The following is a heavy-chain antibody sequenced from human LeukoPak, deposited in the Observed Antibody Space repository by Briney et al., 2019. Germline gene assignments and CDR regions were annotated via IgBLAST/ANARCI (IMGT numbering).Heavy chain of an antibody. CDR3: ARDPHIAVAGIWDY. Sequence: SETLSLTCAVYGGSFSGYYWSWIRQPPGKGLEWIGEINHSGSTNYNPSLKSRVTISVDTSKNQFSLKLSSVTAADTAVYYCARDPHIAVAGIWDYWGQGTLVTVSS. CDR2: INHSGST. J-gene: IGHJ4*02. V-gene: IGHV4-34*01. CDR1: GGSFSGYY. D-gene: IGHD6-19*01.